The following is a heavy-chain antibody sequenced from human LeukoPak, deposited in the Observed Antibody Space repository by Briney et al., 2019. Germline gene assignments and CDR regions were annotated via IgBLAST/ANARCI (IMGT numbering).Heavy chain of an antibody. D-gene: IGHD6-13*01. CDR1: GFTFSSYA. CDR2: ISYDGSNK. J-gene: IGHJ4*02. Sequence: GTSLRLSCAASGFTFSSYAMHWVRQAPGKGLEWVAVISYDGSNKYYADSVKGRFTISRDNSKNTLYVQMNSLRAEDTAVYYCARAGHKKRQLEFDYWGQGTLVTVSS. CDR3: ARAGHKKRQLEFDY. V-gene: IGHV3-30-3*01.